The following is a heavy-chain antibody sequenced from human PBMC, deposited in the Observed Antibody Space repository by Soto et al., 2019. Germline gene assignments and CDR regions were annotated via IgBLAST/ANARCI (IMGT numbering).Heavy chain of an antibody. CDR3: ARDLDSSGYYYDY. V-gene: IGHV4-4*02. D-gene: IGHD3-22*01. J-gene: IGHJ4*02. Sequence: QVQLQESGPGLVKPSGTLSLTCAVSGASISTRNWWSWVRQPPGMGLGWIGEIYHSGSTNYDPSLKSRVTISVDKSKNQFSLKLSSVTAADTAVYYCARDLDSSGYYYDYWGQGTLVTVSS. CDR1: GASISTRNW. CDR2: IYHSGST.